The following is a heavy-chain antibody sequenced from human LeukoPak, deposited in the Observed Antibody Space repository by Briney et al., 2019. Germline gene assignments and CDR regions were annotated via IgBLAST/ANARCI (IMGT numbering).Heavy chain of an antibody. J-gene: IGHJ4*02. CDR1: GYTFTSYA. V-gene: IGHV1-3*01. CDR2: INVGNGNT. D-gene: IGHD3-22*01. CDR3: ARDTEVVVITGFDY. Sequence: ASVTVSCTASGYTFTSYAMHWVRQAPGQRLEWMGWINVGNGNTKYSQKFLGRVTITSDTSASTAYMELSSLRSEDTAVYYCARDTEVVVITGFDYWGQGTLVTVSS.